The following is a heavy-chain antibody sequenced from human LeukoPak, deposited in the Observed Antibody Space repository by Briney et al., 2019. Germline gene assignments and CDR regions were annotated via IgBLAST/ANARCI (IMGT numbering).Heavy chain of an antibody. J-gene: IGHJ4*02. V-gene: IGHV3-30-3*01. D-gene: IGHD3-16*01. CDR2: MSFDGDSE. CDR3: ARERDLGG. Sequence: GGSLRLSCAASGFTFSTYPMHWVRQAPGKGLEWVAVMSFDGDSEYYSDSVKGRFTISRDNAKNTLYLQMNSLRAEDTAVYYCARERDLGGWGQGTLVTVSS. CDR1: GFTFSTYP.